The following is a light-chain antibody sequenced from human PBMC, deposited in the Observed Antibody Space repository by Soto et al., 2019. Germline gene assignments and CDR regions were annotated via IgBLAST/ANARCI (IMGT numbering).Light chain of an antibody. J-gene: IGLJ2*01. CDR2: SND. Sequence: QSVLTQPPSASGAPGQRVTISCSGSSSNVGSNTVSWYQHVPGTAPKLLIYSNDQRPSAVPGRFSGSKSGSSASLAISGLQSDDEADYYCATWDDSFNVVFGGGTKLTVL. CDR1: SSNVGSNT. V-gene: IGLV1-44*01. CDR3: ATWDDSFNVV.